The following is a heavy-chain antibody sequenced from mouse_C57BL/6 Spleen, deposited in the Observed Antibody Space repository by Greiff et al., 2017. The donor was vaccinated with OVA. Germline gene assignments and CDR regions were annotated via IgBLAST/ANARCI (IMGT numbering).Heavy chain of an antibody. CDR1: GYAFSSSW. CDR2: IYPGDGDT. Sequence: QVQLQQSGPELVKPGASVKISCKASGYAFSSSWMNWVKQRPGKGLEWIGRIYPGDGDTNYNGKFKGKATLTADKSSSTAYMQLSSVTSEDSAVYFCARPVAEGFDYWGQGTTLTVSS. CDR3: ARPVAEGFDY. D-gene: IGHD1-1*01. V-gene: IGHV1-82*01. J-gene: IGHJ2*01.